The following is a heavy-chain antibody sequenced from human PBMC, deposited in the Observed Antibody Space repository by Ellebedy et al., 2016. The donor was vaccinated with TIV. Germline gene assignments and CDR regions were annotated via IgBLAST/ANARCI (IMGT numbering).Heavy chain of an antibody. Sequence: SVKVSXXASGGTFSSYAISWVRQAPGQRLEWMGWINAGNGNTKYSQKFQGRVTITADESTSTAYMELSSLRSEDTAVYYCARDLRGNGDSAWGQGTLVTVSS. CDR3: ARDLRGNGDSA. J-gene: IGHJ5*02. V-gene: IGHV1-69*13. D-gene: IGHD4-17*01. CDR1: GGTFSSYA. CDR2: INAGNGNT.